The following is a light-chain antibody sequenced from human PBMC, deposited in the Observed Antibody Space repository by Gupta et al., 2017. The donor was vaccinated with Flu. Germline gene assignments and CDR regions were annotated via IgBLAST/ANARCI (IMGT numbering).Light chain of an antibody. CDR1: QSVSNSW. V-gene: IGKV3-20*01. CDR2: GAS. CDR3: QKYGGSSWT. Sequence: VLTQSPGTLSLSPGERATLSCRASQSVSNSWLAWHQQKPGQAPRLLIYGASSRATGISDRFSGSGSGTDFTLTISRLELEDFAVYYCQKYGGSSWTFGQGTKVEIK. J-gene: IGKJ1*01.